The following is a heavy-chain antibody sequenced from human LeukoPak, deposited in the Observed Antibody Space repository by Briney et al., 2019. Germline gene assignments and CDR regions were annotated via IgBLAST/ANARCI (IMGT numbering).Heavy chain of an antibody. CDR3: ARRAETSGTWAY. V-gene: IGHV5-51*01. J-gene: IGHJ4*02. Sequence: GKSLKISCKGSGYSFTTYWIGWVRQMPGKGLGWMGIIYPGDSDTRYSPSFQGQVTISADKSISTAYLQWSSLKASDTAMYYCARRAETSGTWAYWGQGTLVTVSS. CDR1: GYSFTTYW. CDR2: IYPGDSDT. D-gene: IGHD4/OR15-4a*01.